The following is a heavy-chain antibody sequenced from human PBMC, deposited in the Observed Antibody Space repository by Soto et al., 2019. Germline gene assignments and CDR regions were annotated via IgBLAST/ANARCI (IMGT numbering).Heavy chain of an antibody. D-gene: IGHD6-19*01. V-gene: IGHV3-64D*06. CDR2: ISSNGGNT. J-gene: IGHJ4*02. Sequence: GGSLRLSCSASGFTFNTFAMHWVRQTPGKGLEFVSAISSNGGNTYYADSVKGRFAISRDNSKNTLYLQMYSLRPEDTALYYCVKEGYMRSDWYGQFDCSGQVTLVTVSS. CDR1: GFTFNTFA. CDR3: VKEGYMRSDWYGQFDC.